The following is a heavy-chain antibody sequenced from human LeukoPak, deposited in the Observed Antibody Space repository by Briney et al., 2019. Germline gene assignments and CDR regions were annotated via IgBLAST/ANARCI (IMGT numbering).Heavy chain of an antibody. CDR1: GFTIKNHA. Sequence: SGGSLRLSCAASGFTIKNHAMSWVRQAPGKGLEWVSRIDDSGVIRSYADSVKGRFTISRDNSKMTLTLQMNSLRAEDTAVYYCAKRLKRNYYYHYAMDVWGQGTTVTVSS. V-gene: IGHV3-23*01. J-gene: IGHJ6*02. CDR3: AKRLKRNYYYHYAMDV. CDR2: IDDSGVIR. D-gene: IGHD3-22*01.